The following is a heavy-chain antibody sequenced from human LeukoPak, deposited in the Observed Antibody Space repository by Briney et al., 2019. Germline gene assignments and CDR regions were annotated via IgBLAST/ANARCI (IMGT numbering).Heavy chain of an antibody. D-gene: IGHD2-2*01. J-gene: IGHJ5*02. CDR1: GYSISSGYY. CDR2: IYHSGST. Sequence: SETLSLTCAVSGYSISSGYYWGWIRQPPGKGLEWIGSIYHSGSTQYNPSLKSRVTISVDTSKNQFSLKLSSVTAADTAVYYCARQYCSSTSCYHGNWFDPWGQGTLVTVSS. V-gene: IGHV4-38-2*01. CDR3: ARQYCSSTSCYHGNWFDP.